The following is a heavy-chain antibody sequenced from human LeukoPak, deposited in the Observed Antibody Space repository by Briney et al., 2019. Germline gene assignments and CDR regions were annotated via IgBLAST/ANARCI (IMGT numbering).Heavy chain of an antibody. Sequence: GGSLRLSCAASRFTFSSSWMHWVRQAPGKGLVWVSRINSDGSSTSYAHSVKGRFTISRDNAKNTLYLQVNSLRTEDTAVYYCARDIADAFDIWGQGTMVTVSS. D-gene: IGHD6-13*01. CDR2: INSDGSST. V-gene: IGHV3-74*01. CDR3: ARDIADAFDI. J-gene: IGHJ3*02. CDR1: RFTFSSSW.